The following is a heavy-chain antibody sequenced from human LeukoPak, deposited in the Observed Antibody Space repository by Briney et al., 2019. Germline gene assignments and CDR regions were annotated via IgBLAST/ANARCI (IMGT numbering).Heavy chain of an antibody. Sequence: SSETLSLTCTVSGGSISSSSVYWGRIRQPPGKGLEWIAAISYSGSTTSYNPSLKSRVTISVDTSKNQFSLKLNSVTAADTAVYYCAGGYRFNYYYYGMDVWGQGTTVTVSS. CDR2: ISYSGSTT. V-gene: IGHV4-39*01. D-gene: IGHD2-21*02. CDR1: GGSISSSSVY. CDR3: AGGYRFNYYYYGMDV. J-gene: IGHJ6*02.